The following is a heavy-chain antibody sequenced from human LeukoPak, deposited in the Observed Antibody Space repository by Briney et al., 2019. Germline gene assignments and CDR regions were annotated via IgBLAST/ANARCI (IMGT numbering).Heavy chain of an antibody. D-gene: IGHD3-3*01. CDR3: ARTYYDFWSGYLGPTNDAFDI. J-gene: IGHJ3*02. Sequence: PGGSLRLSCAASGFTFSDYYMSWIRQAPGKGPEWVSYISSSGSTIYYADSVKGRFTISRDNAKNSLYLQMNSLRAEDTAVYYCARTYYDFWSGYLGPTNDAFDIWGQGTMVTVSS. CDR2: ISSSGSTI. CDR1: GFTFSDYY. V-gene: IGHV3-11*01.